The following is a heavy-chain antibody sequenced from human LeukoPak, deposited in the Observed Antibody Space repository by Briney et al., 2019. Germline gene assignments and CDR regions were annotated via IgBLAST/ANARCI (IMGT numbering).Heavy chain of an antibody. CDR1: GGSISSGGYY. J-gene: IGHJ6*03. CDR2: IYYSGST. Sequence: SQTLPLTCTVSGGSISSGGYYWSWIRQHPGKGLEWIGYIYYSGSTYYNPSLQSRVTISVDTSKNQFSLKLSSVTAADTAVYYCARTTNYYYYMDVWGKGTTVTVSS. V-gene: IGHV4-31*03. D-gene: IGHD4-17*01. CDR3: ARTTNYYYYMDV.